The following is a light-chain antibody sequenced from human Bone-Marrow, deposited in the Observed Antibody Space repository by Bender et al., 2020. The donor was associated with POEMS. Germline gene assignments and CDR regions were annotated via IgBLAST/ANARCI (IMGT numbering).Light chain of an antibody. CDR3: QSADSSSTWV. V-gene: IGLV2-14*02. CDR1: SSDVGSYNL. CDR2: EDT. Sequence: QSALTQPASVSGSPGQSITISCTGTSSDVGSYNLVSWYQQHPGKAPKLMIYEDTERRSGIPERFSGSTSGTTVTLTISGVQAEDEADYYCQSADSSSTWVFGGGTKVTVL. J-gene: IGLJ3*02.